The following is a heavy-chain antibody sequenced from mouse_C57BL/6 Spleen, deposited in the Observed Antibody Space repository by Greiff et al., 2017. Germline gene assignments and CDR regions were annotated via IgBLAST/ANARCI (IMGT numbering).Heavy chain of an antibody. CDR3: ARRERGYGYDSWFAY. CDR1: GYTFTEYT. CDR2: FYPGSGSI. J-gene: IGHJ3*01. D-gene: IGHD2-2*01. V-gene: IGHV1-62-2*01. Sequence: VQLQESGAELVKPGASVKLSCKASGYTFTEYTIHWVKQRSGQGLEWIGWFYPGSGSIKYNEKFKDKATLTADKSSSTVYMELRRLTSEDSAVYYCARRERGYGYDSWFAYWGQGTLVTVSA.